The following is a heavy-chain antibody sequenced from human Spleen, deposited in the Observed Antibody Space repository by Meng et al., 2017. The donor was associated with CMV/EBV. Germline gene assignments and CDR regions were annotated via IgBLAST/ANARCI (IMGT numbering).Heavy chain of an antibody. CDR1: GFTFSSYW. V-gene: IGHV3-74*01. Sequence: GESLKISCAASGFTFSSYWMHWVRQAPGKGLVWVSRINSDGSTTSYADSVKGRFTISRDNAKNTLYLQMNSLRVEDTAVYYCARGNYYGMDVWGQGTTVTVSS. CDR2: INSDGSTT. CDR3: ARGNYYGMDV. J-gene: IGHJ6*02.